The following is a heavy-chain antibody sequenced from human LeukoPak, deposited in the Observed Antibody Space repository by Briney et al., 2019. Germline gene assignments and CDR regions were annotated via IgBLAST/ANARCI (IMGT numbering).Heavy chain of an antibody. Sequence: QPGGSLRLSCAASGFTVSSNYMNWVRQAPGKGLEWVANIKQDGSEKYYVDSVKGRFTVSRDNARNSLYLQMNSLRAEDTAVYYCARDGYIPRIRSIFGSSNGDPPDYWGQGTLVTVSS. CDR1: GFTVSSNY. J-gene: IGHJ4*02. V-gene: IGHV3-7*01. CDR3: ARDGYIPRIRSIFGSSNGDPPDY. D-gene: IGHD3-3*01. CDR2: IKQDGSEK.